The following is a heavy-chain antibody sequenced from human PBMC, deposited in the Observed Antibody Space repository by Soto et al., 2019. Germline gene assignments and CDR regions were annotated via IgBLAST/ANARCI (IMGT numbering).Heavy chain of an antibody. CDR3: ARVNVMIRGNWFDP. CDR2: IHYLGSA. V-gene: IGHV4-39*02. J-gene: IGHJ5*02. CDR1: GYFISSSSYY. Sequence: SETLSLTCSASGYFISSSSYYWGWIRQPPGKGLEWIGSIHYLGSAYYNPPLESRVTISVDTPKNHFSLKLSSVTAADTAMYYCARVNVMIRGNWFDPWGQGTQVTVSS. D-gene: IGHD3-10*01.